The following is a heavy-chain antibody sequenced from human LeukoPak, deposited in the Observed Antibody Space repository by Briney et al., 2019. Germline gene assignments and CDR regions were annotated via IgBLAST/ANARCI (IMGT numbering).Heavy chain of an antibody. V-gene: IGHV3-30*04. CDR3: ARDPAGRVIAVADVWSDP. Sequence: GGSLRLSCAASGFTFSSYAMHWVRQAPGKGLEWVAVISYDGSNKYYADSVKGRFTISRDNSKNTLYLQMNSLRAEDTAVYYCARDPAGRVIAVADVWSDPWGQGTLVTVSS. J-gene: IGHJ5*02. CDR2: ISYDGSNK. D-gene: IGHD6-19*01. CDR1: GFTFSSYA.